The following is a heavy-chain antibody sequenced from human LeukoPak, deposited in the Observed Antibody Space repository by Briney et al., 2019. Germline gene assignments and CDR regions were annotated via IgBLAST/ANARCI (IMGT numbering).Heavy chain of an antibody. CDR3: ARDLSSGWTPWGY. Sequence: ASVKVSCEASGYTFTSDGISWVRQAPGQRVEAMGWISAYNGNTNYAQKLQGRVTMTTDTSTSTAYMELRSLRSDDTAVYYCARDLSSGWTPWGYWGQGTLVTVSS. D-gene: IGHD6-19*01. J-gene: IGHJ4*02. CDR2: ISAYNGNT. V-gene: IGHV1-18*01. CDR1: GYTFTSDG.